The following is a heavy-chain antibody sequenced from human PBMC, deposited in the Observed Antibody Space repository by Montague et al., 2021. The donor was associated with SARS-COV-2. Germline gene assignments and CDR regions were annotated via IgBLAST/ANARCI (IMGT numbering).Heavy chain of an antibody. D-gene: IGHD3-10*01. CDR3: AKVGDYFGDPKHYFDL. CDR1: GFTFSRSA. J-gene: IGHJ4*02. V-gene: IGHV3-23*03. Sequence: SLRLSCAASGFTFSRSAMTWVRQAPGKGLEWISVIYNTATSTYYADSVKGRFTISRDDSKNTLSLHMNSLRVDDTAVYYCAKVGDYFGDPKHYFDLWGPGTPVTVSS. CDR2: IYNTATST.